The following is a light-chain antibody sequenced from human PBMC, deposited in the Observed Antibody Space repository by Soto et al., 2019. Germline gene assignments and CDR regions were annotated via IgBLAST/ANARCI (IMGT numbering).Light chain of an antibody. CDR2: EVS. V-gene: IGLV2-8*01. Sequence: QSVLTQPPSASGSPGQSVTISCTGTSSDVGGYNYVSWYQQHPGKAPKVIIYEVSKRPSGVPDRFSGSKSGSKASLTVSGLQAEDEADYYCSSYAVTTIFVFGTGTKV. J-gene: IGLJ1*01. CDR3: SSYAVTTIFV. CDR1: SSDVGGYNY.